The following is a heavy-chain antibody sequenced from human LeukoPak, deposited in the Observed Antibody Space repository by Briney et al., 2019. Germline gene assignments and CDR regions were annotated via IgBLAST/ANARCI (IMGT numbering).Heavy chain of an antibody. V-gene: IGHV3-33*08. CDR3: ARDSRRIAVAGRFDY. CDR2: IWYDGSNK. CDR1: GFTVSSNY. Sequence: GGSLRLSCAASGFTVSSNYMSWVRQAPGKGLEWVAVIWYDGSNKYYADSVKGRFTISRDNSKNTLYLQMNSLRAEDTAVYYCARDSRRIAVAGRFDYWGQGTLVTVSS. J-gene: IGHJ4*02. D-gene: IGHD6-19*01.